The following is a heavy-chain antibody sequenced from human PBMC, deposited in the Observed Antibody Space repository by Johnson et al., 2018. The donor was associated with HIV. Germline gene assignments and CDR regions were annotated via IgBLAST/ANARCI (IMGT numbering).Heavy chain of an antibody. J-gene: IGHJ3*02. D-gene: IGHD4-17*01. CDR2: ISWNSGSI. Sequence: VQLVESGGGLAEPGRSLRLSCEASGFKFDDYAMHWVRQFPGKGLEWVSGISWNSGSIDYADSVKGRFSISRDNPKKSLYLQMNGLRPEDTGIYYCAKDIVYGVYGSQGAFHIWGRGTMVIVS. V-gene: IGHV3-9*01. CDR3: AKDIVYGVYGSQGAFHI. CDR1: GFKFDDYA.